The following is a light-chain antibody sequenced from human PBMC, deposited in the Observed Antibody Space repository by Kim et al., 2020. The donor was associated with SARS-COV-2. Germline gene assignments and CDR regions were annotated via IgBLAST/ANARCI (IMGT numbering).Light chain of an antibody. V-gene: IGLV3-21*04. CDR1: NIGTKS. Sequence: SYELTQPPSVSVAPGKTASITCGGNNIGTKSVHWYQQKPGQAPVLVIYYDSDRPSGIPELFSGSNSGNTATLTISRVEAGDDADYYCQVWDSSSDHLFGGGTKLTVL. CDR3: QVWDSSSDHL. CDR2: YDS. J-gene: IGLJ3*02.